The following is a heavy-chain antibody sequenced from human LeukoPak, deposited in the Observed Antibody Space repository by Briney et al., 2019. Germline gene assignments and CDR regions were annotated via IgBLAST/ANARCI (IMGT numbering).Heavy chain of an antibody. V-gene: IGHV4-61*01. D-gene: IGHD3-10*01. J-gene: IGHJ4*02. Sequence: SETLSLTCTVSGGSVSSSSYYWSWIRQPPGKGLECIGYIYYSGSTNYNPSLKSRVTISVDTSKNQFSLKLSSVTAADTAVYYCARGSYYRDYFDHWGQGTLVTVSS. CDR2: IYYSGST. CDR1: GGSVSSSSYY. CDR3: ARGSYYRDYFDH.